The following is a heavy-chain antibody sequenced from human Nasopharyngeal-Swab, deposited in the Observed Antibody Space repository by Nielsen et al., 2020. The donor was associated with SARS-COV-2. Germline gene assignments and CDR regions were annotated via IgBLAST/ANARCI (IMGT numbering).Heavy chain of an antibody. CDR3: ARDSSSWFYYYDYLDV. CDR1: RFPFSSYA. Sequence: SCAASRFPFSSYAMHWVRQAPGKGLEWVAVISYDGSNKYYADSVKGRFTISRDNSKNTLYLQMNSLRAEDTAVYYCARDSSSWFYYYDYLDVWGKGTTVTVSS. CDR2: ISYDGSNK. J-gene: IGHJ6*03. D-gene: IGHD6-13*01. V-gene: IGHV3-30-3*01.